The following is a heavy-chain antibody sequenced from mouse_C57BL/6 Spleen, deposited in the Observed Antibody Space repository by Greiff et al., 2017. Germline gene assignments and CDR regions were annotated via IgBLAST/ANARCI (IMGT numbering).Heavy chain of an antibody. CDR2: IDPANGNT. CDR1: GFNIKNTY. J-gene: IGHJ2*01. Sequence: VQLQQSVAELVRPGASVKLSCTASGFNIKNTYMHWVKQRPEQGLEWIGRIDPANGNTKYAPKFQGKATITADTSSNTTYLQRISLTADDTAIFYCSRPNNGAYYFDYRGQGTTLTVSS. V-gene: IGHV14-3*01. CDR3: SRPNNGAYYFDY. D-gene: IGHD1-1*02.